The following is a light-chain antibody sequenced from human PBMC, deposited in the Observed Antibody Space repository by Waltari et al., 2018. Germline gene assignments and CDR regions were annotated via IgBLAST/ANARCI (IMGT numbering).Light chain of an antibody. J-gene: IGKJ1*01. CDR3: QQSGSSPRT. V-gene: IGKV3-20*01. CDR2: GAS. Sequence: ELVLTQSPGTLSLSPGDRATLSCRASQSVDIRYLAWYQQKPGQAPRLRIYGASSRATGIPDRFVGSGAGTDFTLTISRLEPEDFAVYYCQQSGSSPRTFGQGTKVEI. CDR1: QSVDIRY.